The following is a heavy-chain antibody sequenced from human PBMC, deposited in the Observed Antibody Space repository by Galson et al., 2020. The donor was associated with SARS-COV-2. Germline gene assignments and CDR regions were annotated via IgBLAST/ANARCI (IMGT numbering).Heavy chain of an antibody. CDR2: IKKDGSEK. Sequence: GESLKISCAASGFTFSNYWMSWVRQAPGKGLEWVANIKKDGSEKYYVDSVKGRFTISRDNAKNSLYLQMKSLRAEDTAVYYCARLIAAYCSGGSCHSPYFDYWGQGTLVTVSS. V-gene: IGHV3-7*01. CDR1: GFTFSNYW. D-gene: IGHD2-15*01. J-gene: IGHJ4*02. CDR3: ARLIAAYCSGGSCHSPYFDY.